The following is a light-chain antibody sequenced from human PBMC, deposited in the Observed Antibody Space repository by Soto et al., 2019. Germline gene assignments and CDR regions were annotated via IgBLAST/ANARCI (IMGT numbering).Light chain of an antibody. CDR2: DVS. CDR3: SSYTTSNTRQIV. V-gene: IGLV2-14*03. Sequence: QSVLTQPASVSGSPGQSITISCNRTSSDVGGYNYVSWYQHHPGKAPKLMIFDVSNRPSGVSNRFSGSKSGNTASLTISGLQPEDEADYYCSSYTTSNTRQIVFGTGTKVTVL. J-gene: IGLJ1*01. CDR1: SSDVGGYNY.